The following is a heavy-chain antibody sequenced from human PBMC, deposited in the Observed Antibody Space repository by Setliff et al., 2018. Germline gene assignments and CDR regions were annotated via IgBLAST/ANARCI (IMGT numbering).Heavy chain of an antibody. CDR2: IKQDGSDK. J-gene: IGHJ4*02. Sequence: RLSCAASGFTFSNHWMTWVRQAPGKGLEWVANIKQDGSDKYYVGSVKGRFTISRDNAKNSLYLQMSSLRAEDTAVYYCARWTARAVDYWGQGTLVTVSS. V-gene: IGHV3-7*03. D-gene: IGHD6-6*01. CDR1: GFTFSNHW. CDR3: ARWTARAVDY.